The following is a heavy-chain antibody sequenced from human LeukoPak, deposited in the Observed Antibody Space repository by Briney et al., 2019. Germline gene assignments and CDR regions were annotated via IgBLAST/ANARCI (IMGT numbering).Heavy chain of an antibody. CDR1: AFTFRSYA. D-gene: IGHD6-6*01. CDR2: ISGSGDST. Sequence: GGSLRLSCAACAFTFRSYAMQGVRQAPGKGLEWVSGISGSGDSTFYADSVKGRFTISRDNSKNTLYLQMNSLRVEDTAVYYSVKDKGSIFCDYWGQGILVTVSS. CDR3: VKDKGSIFCDY. V-gene: IGHV3-23*01. J-gene: IGHJ4*02.